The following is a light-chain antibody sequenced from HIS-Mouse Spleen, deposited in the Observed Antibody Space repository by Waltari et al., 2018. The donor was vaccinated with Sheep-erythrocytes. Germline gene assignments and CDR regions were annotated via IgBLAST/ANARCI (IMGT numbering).Light chain of an antibody. CDR3: SSYAGSNNWV. J-gene: IGLJ3*02. Sequence: QSVLTQPPSVSGAPGQRVTISCTGSSSHIGAGYDVHGYQQLPGTAPKLLIYGNSNRPSGVPDRFSGSKSGTSASLAITGLQAEDEADYYCSSYAGSNNWVFGGGTKLTVL. CDR2: GNS. CDR1: SSHIGAGYD. V-gene: IGLV1-40*01.